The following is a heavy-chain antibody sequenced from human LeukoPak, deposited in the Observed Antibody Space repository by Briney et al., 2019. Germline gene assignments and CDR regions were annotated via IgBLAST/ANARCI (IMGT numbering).Heavy chain of an antibody. J-gene: IGHJ4*02. CDR1: GYSFTGYY. CDR3: ARDMIQGVMGY. CDR2: INPKSGGT. Sequence: ASVKVSCKASGYSFTGYYIQWVRQAPGQGLEWMGWINPKSGGTNYAQKFQGRVTMTSDTSISTVHMELTTLTSDDTAVFYCARDMIQGVMGYWGQGTLVTVSP. D-gene: IGHD3-10*01. V-gene: IGHV1-2*02.